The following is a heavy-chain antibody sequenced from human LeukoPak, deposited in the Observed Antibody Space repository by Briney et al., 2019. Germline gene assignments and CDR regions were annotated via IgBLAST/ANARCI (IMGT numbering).Heavy chain of an antibody. V-gene: IGHV4-39*07. Sequence: PSETLSLTCTVSGGSISSSSYYWGWLRQPPGTGLEWIGSIYYSGSTYYNPSLKSRVTISVDTSKNQFSLKLSSVTAADTAVYYCARGAVAGYFDYWGQGTLVTVSS. CDR1: GGSISSSSYY. D-gene: IGHD6-19*01. J-gene: IGHJ4*02. CDR3: ARGAVAGYFDY. CDR2: IYYSGST.